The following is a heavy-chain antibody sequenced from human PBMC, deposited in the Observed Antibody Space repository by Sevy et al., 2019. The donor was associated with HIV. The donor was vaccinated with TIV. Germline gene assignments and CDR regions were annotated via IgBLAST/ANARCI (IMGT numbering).Heavy chain of an antibody. D-gene: IGHD5-12*01. CDR2: ISQTYDGSKK. CDR1: GFTFGSYV. V-gene: IGHV3-30-3*01. Sequence: GGSLRLSCAASGFTFGSYVLHWVRQAPGKGLEWVALISQTYDGSKKYYADSVKGRFIISRDNSKNTLYVQIDSLKLEDTAVYYFVRDNSGYFLFDHWGQRTLVTVSS. J-gene: IGHJ4*02. CDR3: VRDNSGYFLFDH.